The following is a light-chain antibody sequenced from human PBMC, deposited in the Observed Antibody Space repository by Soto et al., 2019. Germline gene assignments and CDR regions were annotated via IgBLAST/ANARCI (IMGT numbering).Light chain of an antibody. CDR2: DAS. CDR3: QQYNNWPRT. Sequence: IVMTQSPATLSVSPGESATLSCRASQSVSSNLGWYQQKPGQSPRLLVYDASTRATGIPARFSGSGSGTEFTLTISSLQSEDFAVYYCQQYNNWPRTFGQGTKVDIK. V-gene: IGKV3-15*01. J-gene: IGKJ1*01. CDR1: QSVSSN.